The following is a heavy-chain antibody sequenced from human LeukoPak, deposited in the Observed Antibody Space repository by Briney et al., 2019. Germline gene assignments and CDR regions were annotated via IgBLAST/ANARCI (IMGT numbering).Heavy chain of an antibody. CDR2: ISSSGSTI. D-gene: IGHD5-12*01. Sequence: GGSLRLSCAASGFTFSDYYMSWIRQAPGKGLEWVSYISSSGSTIYYADSVKGRFTISRDNAKNSLYVQMNSLRAEDTAVYYCARDIVATTSFDYWGQGTLVTVSS. CDR3: ARDIVATTSFDY. J-gene: IGHJ4*02. CDR1: GFTFSDYY. V-gene: IGHV3-11*01.